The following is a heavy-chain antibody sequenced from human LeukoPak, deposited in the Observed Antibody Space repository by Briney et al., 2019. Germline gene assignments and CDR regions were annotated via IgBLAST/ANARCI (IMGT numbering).Heavy chain of an antibody. CDR2: ISSSSSYI. Sequence: GGSLRLSCAASGFTFSSYSMNWVRQAPGKGLEWVSSISSSSSYIYCADSVKGRFTISRDNAKNSLYLQMNSLGAEDTAVYYCARDREVTSYDSAAFDIWGHGTMVTVSS. V-gene: IGHV3-21*01. J-gene: IGHJ3*02. CDR3: ARDREVTSYDSAAFDI. CDR1: GFTFSSYS. D-gene: IGHD3-22*01.